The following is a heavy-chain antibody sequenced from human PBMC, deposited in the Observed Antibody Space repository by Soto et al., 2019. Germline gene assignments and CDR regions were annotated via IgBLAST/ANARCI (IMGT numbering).Heavy chain of an antibody. J-gene: IGHJ5*02. CDR1: GFAFSSYA. D-gene: IGHD6-6*01. CDR2: ISGSGGST. V-gene: IGHV3-23*01. CDR3: AKGGPSIAARRNWFDP. Sequence: GGPLRLSWAASGFAFSSYAMSWVRQAPGKGLEWVSAISGSGGSTYYADSVKGRFTISRDNSKNTLYLQMNSLRAEDTAVYYCAKGGPSIAARRNWFDPWGQGTLVTVSS.